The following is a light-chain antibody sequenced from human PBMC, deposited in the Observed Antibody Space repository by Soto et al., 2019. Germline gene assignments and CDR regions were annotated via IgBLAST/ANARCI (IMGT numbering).Light chain of an antibody. CDR3: KQYNTWPPAT. J-gene: IGKJ1*01. CDR1: QNIHNH. V-gene: IGKV3-15*01. CDR2: RAS. Sequence: MSQSPATLSVSPGERVTLSCRASQNIHNHMSWFLQKPGQAPRLLIYRASTRATDIPARFSGSGSGTEFTLTISSLQSEDFAVYYCKQYNTWPPATFGQGTKVDIK.